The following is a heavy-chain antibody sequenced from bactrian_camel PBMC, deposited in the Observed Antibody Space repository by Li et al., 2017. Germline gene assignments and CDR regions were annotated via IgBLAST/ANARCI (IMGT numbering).Heavy chain of an antibody. V-gene: IGHV3S42*01. CDR2: IDNSGQFT. CDR1: GFAFDVYH. D-gene: IGHD2*01. CDR3: AKAVVGWEVGH. Sequence: VQLVESGGGLVQPGESLRLSCATSGFAFDVYHMNWVRQAPGKELEWIANIDNSGQFTSYADSVKGRFTISRNNAKNTLYLQLTSLKTDDTAMYYCAKAVVGWEVGHWGQGTQVTVS. J-gene: IGHJ6*01.